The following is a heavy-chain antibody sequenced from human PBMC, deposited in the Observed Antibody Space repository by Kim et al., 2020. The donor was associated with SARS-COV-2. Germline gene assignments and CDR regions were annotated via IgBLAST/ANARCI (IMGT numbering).Heavy chain of an antibody. CDR1: GFSLSTSGMC. CDR2: IDWDDDK. D-gene: IGHD3-22*01. Sequence: SGPTLVKPTQTLTLTCTFSGFSLSTSGMCVSWIRQPPGKALEWLARIDWDDDKYYSTSLKTRLTISKDTSKNQVVLTMTNMDPVDTATYYCARTRITMIVPNYYYYYGMDVWGQGTTVTVSS. V-gene: IGHV2-70*11. J-gene: IGHJ6*02. CDR3: ARTRITMIVPNYYYYYGMDV.